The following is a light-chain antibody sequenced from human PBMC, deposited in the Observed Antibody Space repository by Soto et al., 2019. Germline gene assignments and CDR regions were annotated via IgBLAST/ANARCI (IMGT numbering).Light chain of an antibody. J-gene: IGLJ2*01. CDR3: VAWDDTLIVHVV. CDR2: GNN. V-gene: IGLV1-44*01. Sequence: QSVLTQPPSASGTPGQRVTMTCSGTSSNIGSNPVNWYQQLPGAAPRLLIYGNNQRPSAVPDRFSCSKSGTSDSLAISVLGSEDEADYYCVAWDDTLIVHVVFGGGTKLTVL. CDR1: SSNIGSNP.